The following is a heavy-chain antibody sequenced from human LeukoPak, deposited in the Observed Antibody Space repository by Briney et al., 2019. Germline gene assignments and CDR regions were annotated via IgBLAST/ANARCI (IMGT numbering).Heavy chain of an antibody. CDR1: GGSFSGYY. D-gene: IGHD3-3*01. CDR2: INHSGST. V-gene: IGHV4-34*01. J-gene: IGHJ6*03. Sequence: SETLSLTCAVYGGSFSGYYWSWIRQPPGKGLEWIGEINHSGSTNYNPSLKSRVTISVDTSKNQFSLKLSSVTAADTAVYYCARGLIRSITIFGVVTLGFYYYMDVWGKGTTVTVSS. CDR3: ARGLIRSITIFGVVTLGFYYYMDV.